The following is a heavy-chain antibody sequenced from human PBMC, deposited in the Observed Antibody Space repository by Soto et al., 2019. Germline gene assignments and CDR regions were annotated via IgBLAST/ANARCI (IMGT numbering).Heavy chain of an antibody. V-gene: IGHV3-74*01. CDR2: INSDGSST. CDR3: ARAVETRAVAGTYTWAFDY. CDR1: GFTFSSYW. Sequence: EVQLVESGGGLVQPGGSLRLSCAASGFTFSSYWMHWVRQAPGKGLVWVSRINSDGSSTSYADSVKGRFTISRDNAKNTWYLRMNSLRAEYTAVYYCARAVETRAVAGTYTWAFDYWGQGTLVTVSS. J-gene: IGHJ4*02. D-gene: IGHD6-19*01.